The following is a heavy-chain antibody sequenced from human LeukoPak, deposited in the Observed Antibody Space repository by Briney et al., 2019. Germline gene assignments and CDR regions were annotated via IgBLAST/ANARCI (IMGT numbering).Heavy chain of an antibody. CDR3: ARGRTAMAGYYFDY. D-gene: IGHD5-18*01. V-gene: IGHV3-30*04. CDR2: ISYDGSNK. CDR1: GFTFSSYA. J-gene: IGHJ4*02. Sequence: PGGSLRLSCAASGFTFSSYAMHWVRQAPGKGLEWVAVISYDGSNKYYADSVKGRFTISRDNSKNTLYLQMNSLRAEDTAVYYCARGRTAMAGYYFDYWGQGTLVTVSS.